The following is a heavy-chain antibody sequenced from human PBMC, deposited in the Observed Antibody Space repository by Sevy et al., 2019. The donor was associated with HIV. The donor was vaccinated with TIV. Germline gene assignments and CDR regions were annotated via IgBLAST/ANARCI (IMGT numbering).Heavy chain of an antibody. V-gene: IGHV3-53*01. CDR3: ARDGYNWIPFDR. D-gene: IGHD1-20*01. Sequence: GGSLRLSCAASGFTVSSNYMSWVRQAPGKGLEWVSVIYSGGSTYYADSVVGRFTISRDNSKNTLYLQMNSLRAEDTAIYYCARDGYNWIPFDRWGQGTLVTVSS. J-gene: IGHJ5*02. CDR2: IYSGGST. CDR1: GFTVSSNY.